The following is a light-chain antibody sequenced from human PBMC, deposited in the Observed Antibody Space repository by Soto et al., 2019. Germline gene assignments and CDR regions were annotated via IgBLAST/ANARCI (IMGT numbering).Light chain of an antibody. J-gene: IGLJ2*01. CDR2: QVT. CDR3: CSDAGRNTLV. Sequence: QAALTQPASVSGSPGQSITISCTGTSSDVGGYDFVSWYQHHHGKAPKLIIYQVTQRPSGVSPRFSASKSGNTASLTISGLQTEDEADYYCCSDAGRNTLVLGGGTKLTVL. CDR1: SSDVGGYDF. V-gene: IGLV2-23*02.